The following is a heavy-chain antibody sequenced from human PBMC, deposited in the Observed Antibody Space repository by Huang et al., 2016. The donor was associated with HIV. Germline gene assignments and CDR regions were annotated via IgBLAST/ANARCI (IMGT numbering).Heavy chain of an antibody. CDR3: AKVRHSSHWDMEPIDY. D-gene: IGHD3-22*01. J-gene: IGHJ4*02. V-gene: IGHV3-23*01. CDR2: IRFSGGSI. Sequence: EVQLLESGGDLVQAGGSLRLSCEACVFMFNTFAMTWVRQPPGKGLEWISAIRFSGGSIFVADSVKGRFSISRDNSKNTLYLQMNSLRVEDTATYYCAKVRHSSHWDMEPIDYWGQGALVAVSS. CDR1: VFMFNTFA.